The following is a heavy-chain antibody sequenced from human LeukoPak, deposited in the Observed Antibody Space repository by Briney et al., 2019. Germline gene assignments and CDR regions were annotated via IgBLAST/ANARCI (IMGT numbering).Heavy chain of an antibody. CDR3: AKDLYGSGSYYFDY. CDR2: VSDSGGST. D-gene: IGHD3-10*01. Sequence: GGSLRLSCAASGFTLSSYSMNWVRQAPGKGLAWVSAVSDSGGSTYYADSVKGRFTISRDNSKNTLYLQMNSLRAEDTAVYYCAKDLYGSGSYYFDYWGQGTLVTVSS. V-gene: IGHV3-23*01. J-gene: IGHJ4*02. CDR1: GFTLSSYS.